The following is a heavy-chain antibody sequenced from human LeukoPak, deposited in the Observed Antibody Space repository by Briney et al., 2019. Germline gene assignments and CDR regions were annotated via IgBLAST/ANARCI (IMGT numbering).Heavy chain of an antibody. CDR3: ARGGYSNGFDY. CDR2: IYYSGST. V-gene: IGHV4-59*01. Sequence: SETLSLTCTVSGGSISSYYWSWIRQPPGKGLEWIGYIYYSGSTNYNPPLKSRVTISVDTSKNQFSLMLSSVTAADTAVYYCARGGYSNGFDYWGQGTLVTVSS. CDR1: GGSISSYY. J-gene: IGHJ4*02. D-gene: IGHD5-18*01.